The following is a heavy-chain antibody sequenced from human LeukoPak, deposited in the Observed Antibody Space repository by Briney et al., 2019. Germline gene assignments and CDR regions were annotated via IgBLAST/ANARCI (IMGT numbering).Heavy chain of an antibody. V-gene: IGHV5-51*01. CDR2: IYPGDSDT. D-gene: IGHD3-22*01. J-gene: IGHJ4*02. CDR3: ARQENYYDSSGYYSFDY. Sequence: GESLKISCKGSGYSFTSYWIGWVRQMPGKGLEWMGIIYPGDSDTRYSPSFQGQVTISADKSISTAYLQWSSLKASDTAMYYCARQENYYDSSGYYSFDYWSQGTLVTVSS. CDR1: GYSFTSYW.